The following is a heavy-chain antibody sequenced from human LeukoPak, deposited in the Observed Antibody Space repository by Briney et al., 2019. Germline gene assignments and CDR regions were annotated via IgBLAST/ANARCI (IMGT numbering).Heavy chain of an antibody. V-gene: IGHV3-23*01. Sequence: PGGSLRLSCVASGFTFSKFAVSWVRQAPGKGVGWVSSISASGGKTYDADSVKGRFTISRDNSKNTFYLDMNSLRADNTAVYYCAKTFGTIDPFEYWGQGTLVTVSS. CDR2: ISASGGKT. J-gene: IGHJ4*02. D-gene: IGHD2-2*01. CDR1: GFTFSKFA. CDR3: AKTFGTIDPFEY.